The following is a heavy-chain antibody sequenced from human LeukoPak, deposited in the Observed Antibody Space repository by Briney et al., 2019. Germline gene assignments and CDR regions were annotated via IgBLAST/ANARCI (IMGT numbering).Heavy chain of an antibody. D-gene: IGHD1-26*01. V-gene: IGHV4-61*01. CDR1: GASVSRGSYY. CDR2: IYYSGGT. J-gene: IGHJ4*02. CDR3: ARDWVSGSSQRIDY. Sequence: KPSQTLSLTCTVSGASVSRGSYYWTWVRQPPGEGLEWIGYIYYSGGTNYNPSLKSRVTISADTSKNQFSLKLSSVTAADSAVYYCARDWVSGSSQRIDYWGQGTLVSVSS.